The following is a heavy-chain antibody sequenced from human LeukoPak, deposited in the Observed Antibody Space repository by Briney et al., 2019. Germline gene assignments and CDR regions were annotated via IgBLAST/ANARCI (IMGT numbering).Heavy chain of an antibody. D-gene: IGHD2-15*01. CDR1: GYAFTGYY. CDR2: INPNSGGT. Sequence: GASVKVSCKASGYAFTGYYMHWVRQAPGQGLEWMGWINPNSGGTNYAQKFQGGVTMTRDTSISTAYMELSRLRSDDTAVYYCASSCSGGSCYSHFDYWGQGTLVTVSS. CDR3: ASSCSGGSCYSHFDY. V-gene: IGHV1-2*02. J-gene: IGHJ4*02.